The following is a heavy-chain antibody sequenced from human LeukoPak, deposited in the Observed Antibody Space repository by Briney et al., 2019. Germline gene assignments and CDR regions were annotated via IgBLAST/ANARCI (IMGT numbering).Heavy chain of an antibody. Sequence: ASVKVSCQTSGYTFTAHYIHWVRQAPGPPLEWIGWIYPNSGGTNYVLKFVGHDTMTGDTCLNPALIDIRSLLSDDIALYCGVRGRGTTMVRGVITNYFDLWGRGSLVTVSS. D-gene: IGHD3-10*01. CDR2: IYPNSGGT. V-gene: IGHV1-2*02. CDR1: GYTFTAHY. CDR3: VRGRGTTMVRGVITNYFDL. J-gene: IGHJ2*01.